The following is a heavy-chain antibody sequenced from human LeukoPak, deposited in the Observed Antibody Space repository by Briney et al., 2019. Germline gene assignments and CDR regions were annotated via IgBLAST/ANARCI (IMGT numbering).Heavy chain of an antibody. D-gene: IGHD6-19*01. CDR3: VNQISGWVY. Sequence: GGSLRLSCSASGFTFSTLPMHWVRQAPGKGLEYVSGSSSNGGSTYYADSARGRFIISRDNSKNTLYLQMSSLRPEDTAVYYCVNQISGWVYWGQGTLVTVSS. V-gene: IGHV3-64D*06. CDR1: GFTFSTLP. J-gene: IGHJ4*02. CDR2: SSSNGGST.